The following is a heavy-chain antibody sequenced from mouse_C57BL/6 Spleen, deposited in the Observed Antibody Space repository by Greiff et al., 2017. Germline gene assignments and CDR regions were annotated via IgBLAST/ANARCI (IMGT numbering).Heavy chain of an antibody. CDR2: INPSTGGT. J-gene: IGHJ2*01. CDR3: ARSGGIFFDY. Sequence: EVKLEESGPELVKPGASVKISCKASGYSFTGYYMNWVKQSPEKSLEWIGEINPSTGGTTYNQKFKAKATLTVDKSSSTAYMQLKSLTSEDSAVYYCARSGGIFFDYWGQGTTLTVSS. V-gene: IGHV1-42*01. D-gene: IGHD2-14*01. CDR1: GYSFTGYY.